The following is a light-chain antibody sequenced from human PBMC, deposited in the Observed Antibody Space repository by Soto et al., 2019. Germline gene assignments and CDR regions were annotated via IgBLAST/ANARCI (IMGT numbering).Light chain of an antibody. CDR2: DAS. CDR1: QSVSTS. CDR3: QQYDRSPRT. Sequence: EVVLTQSPGTLSLSPGERATLSCSASQSVSTSVGWYQQKPGQAPRLLIYDASNRATGIPDRFSGSGSGTDFTLTISRLEPEDLAVYYCQQYDRSPRTFGQGTKVDIK. J-gene: IGKJ1*01. V-gene: IGKV3-20*01.